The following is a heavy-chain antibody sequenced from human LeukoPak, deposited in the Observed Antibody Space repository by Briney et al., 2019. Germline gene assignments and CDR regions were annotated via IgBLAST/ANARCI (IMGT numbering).Heavy chain of an antibody. CDR1: GGSISSGGYS. CDR3: ARDYDSSGYRGASAFDY. CDR2: INHSGST. Sequence: NPSQTLSLTCAVSGGSISSGGYSWSWIRQPPGKGLEWIGEINHSGSTNYNPSLKSRVTISVDTSKNQFSLKLSSVTAADTAVYYCARDYDSSGYRGASAFDYWGQGTLVTVSS. D-gene: IGHD3-22*01. V-gene: IGHV4-30-2*01. J-gene: IGHJ4*02.